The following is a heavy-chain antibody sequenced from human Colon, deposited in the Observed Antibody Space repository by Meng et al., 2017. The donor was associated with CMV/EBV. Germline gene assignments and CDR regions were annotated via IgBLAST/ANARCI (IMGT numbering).Heavy chain of an antibody. D-gene: IGHD3-3*01. Sequence: GESLKISCAASGFTFSSYSMNWVRQAPGKGLEWVSSISSSSSYIYYADSVKGRFTISRDNAKNSLYLQMNSLRAEDTAVYFCVRNGDYWSGNSYHGMDVWGQGTTVTVSS. CDR3: VRNGDYWSGNSYHGMDV. J-gene: IGHJ6*02. CDR1: GFTFSSYS. CDR2: ISSSSSYI. V-gene: IGHV3-21*01.